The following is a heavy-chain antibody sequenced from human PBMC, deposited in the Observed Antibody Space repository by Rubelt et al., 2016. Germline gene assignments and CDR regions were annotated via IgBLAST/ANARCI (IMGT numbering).Heavy chain of an antibody. J-gene: IGHJ4*02. CDR2: INHTGST. CDR1: GGSLY. V-gene: IGHV4-34*01. Sequence: QVQPQQWGAGLLKPSETLSLTCAVSGGSLYWSWIRQYPGKGLEWLGEINHTGSTNYNPTLKSRVTISVDTSKNQFFLKLNSVTAADTAVYYCARGAGGGNSAGYWGQGTRVTVFS. CDR3: ARGAGGGNSAGY. D-gene: IGHD4-23*01.